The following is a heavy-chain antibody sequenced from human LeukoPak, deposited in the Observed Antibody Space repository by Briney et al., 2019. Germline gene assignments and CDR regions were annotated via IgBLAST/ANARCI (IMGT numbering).Heavy chain of an antibody. D-gene: IGHD2-2*02. CDR1: GFTFSSYW. CDR2: ISGSGGST. J-gene: IGHJ3*02. V-gene: IGHV3-23*01. Sequence: PGGSLRLSCAASGFTFSSYWMSWVRQAPGKGLEWVSAISGSGGSTYYADSVKGRFTISRDNSKNTLYLQMNSLRAEDTAVYYCAKGPALGYCSSTSCYKGEGDAFDIWGQGTMVTVSS. CDR3: AKGPALGYCSSTSCYKGEGDAFDI.